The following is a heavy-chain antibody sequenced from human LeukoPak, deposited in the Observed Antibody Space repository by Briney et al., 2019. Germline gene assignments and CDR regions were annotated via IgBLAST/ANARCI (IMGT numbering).Heavy chain of an antibody. CDR2: ISSSSSYI. D-gene: IGHD2-2*01. CDR3: ARDSSTSPNYFDY. V-gene: IGHV3-21*01. Sequence: PGGSLRLSCAASGFTFSSYSMNWVRQAPGKGLEWVSSISSSSSYIYYADSVKGRFTISRDNAKNSLYLQMNSLRAEDTAVYYCARDSSTSPNYFDYWGQGTPVTVSS. CDR1: GFTFSSYS. J-gene: IGHJ4*02.